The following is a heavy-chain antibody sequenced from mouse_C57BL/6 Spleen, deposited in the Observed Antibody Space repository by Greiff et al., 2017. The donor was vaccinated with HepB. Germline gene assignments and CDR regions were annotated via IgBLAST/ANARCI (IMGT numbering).Heavy chain of an antibody. J-gene: IGHJ3*01. D-gene: IGHD2-3*01. Sequence: VQLQQSGAELVKPGASVKLSCKASGYTFTSYWMHWVKQRPGQGLEWIGMIHPNSGSTNYNEKFKSKATLTVDKSSSTAYMQLSSLTSEDSAVYYCARKEDGYSAWFAYWGQGTLVTVSA. CDR2: IHPNSGST. CDR3: ARKEDGYSAWFAY. V-gene: IGHV1-64*01. CDR1: GYTFTSYW.